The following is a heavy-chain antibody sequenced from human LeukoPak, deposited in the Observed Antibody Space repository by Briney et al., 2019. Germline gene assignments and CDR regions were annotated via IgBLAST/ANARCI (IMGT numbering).Heavy chain of an antibody. Sequence: PGGSLRLSCAASGFSFSSYSMNWVRQAPGKGLEWVSSISSSSSYIYYADSVKGRFTISRDQSKNTLFLQMNSLRVDDSAVYYCAKLQGRTYRNYHFDYWGQGTLVTVSS. CDR2: ISSSSSYI. V-gene: IGHV3-21*04. D-gene: IGHD4-4*01. CDR1: GFSFSSYS. J-gene: IGHJ4*02. CDR3: AKLQGRTYRNYHFDY.